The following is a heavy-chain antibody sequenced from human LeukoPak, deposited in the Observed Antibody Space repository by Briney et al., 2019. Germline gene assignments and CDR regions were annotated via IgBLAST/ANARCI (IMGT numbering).Heavy chain of an antibody. CDR3: ARAPNGYHAFDI. D-gene: IGHD2-8*01. V-gene: IGHV3-66*01. CDR2: IYSGGST. CDR1: GFTVSSNY. Sequence: SGGSLRLSCAASGFTVSSNYMSWVRQAPGKGLEWVSVIYSGGSTYYADSVKGRFTISRDNSKNTLYLQMNSLRAEDTAVYYCARAPNGYHAFDIWGQGTMVTVSS. J-gene: IGHJ3*02.